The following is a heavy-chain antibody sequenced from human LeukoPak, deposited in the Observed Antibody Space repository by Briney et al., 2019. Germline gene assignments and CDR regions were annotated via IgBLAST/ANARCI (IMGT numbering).Heavy chain of an antibody. CDR1: GGTFSSYA. CDR2: IIPIFGTA. J-gene: IGHJ4*02. V-gene: IGHV1-69*05. D-gene: IGHD1-26*01. Sequence: ASVKVSCKASGGTFSSYAISWVRQAPGQGLEWMGGIIPIFGTANYAQKFQGRVTITTDESTSTAYMELSSLRSEDTAVYYCASGEVGATGTYYFDYWGQGTLVTVSS. CDR3: ASGEVGATGTYYFDY.